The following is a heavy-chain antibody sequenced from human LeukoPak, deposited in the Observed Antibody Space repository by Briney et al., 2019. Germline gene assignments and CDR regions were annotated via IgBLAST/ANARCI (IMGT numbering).Heavy chain of an antibody. CDR1: GFTFNSYA. Sequence: GGSLRLSRAASGFTFNSYAMHWVRQAPGKGPEYVSAISSNGGSTYYANSVKGRFTISRDNSKNTLYLQMGSLGAEDMAVYYCARGVYGDYWGQGTLVTVSS. V-gene: IGHV3-64*01. CDR3: ARGVYGDY. D-gene: IGHD5/OR15-5a*01. J-gene: IGHJ4*02. CDR2: ISSNGGST.